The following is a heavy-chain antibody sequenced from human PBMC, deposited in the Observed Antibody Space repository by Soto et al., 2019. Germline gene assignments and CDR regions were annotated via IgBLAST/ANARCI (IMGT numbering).Heavy chain of an antibody. J-gene: IGHJ3*02. V-gene: IGHV4-34*01. CDR3: ARVERGTATTVVDAFDI. CDR1: GGSVNSGNYY. CDR2: MSHSGGT. D-gene: IGHD1-1*01. Sequence: QVQLQQWGAGLLKPSETLSLTWAVFGGSVNSGNYYWSWIRQPPGKGLEWIGEMSHSGGTHFNPSLKSRVTISVDTSKNQFSLKMSSVTAADTALYYCARVERGTATTVVDAFDIWGPGTMVTVSS.